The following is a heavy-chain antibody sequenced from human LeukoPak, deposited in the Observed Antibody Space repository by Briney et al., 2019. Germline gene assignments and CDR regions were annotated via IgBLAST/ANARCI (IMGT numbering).Heavy chain of an antibody. J-gene: IGHJ4*02. Sequence: ASETLSLTCTVSGGSIDSGGYYWSWIRQHPGKGLEWIGYIYYSGSTNYSPSLRSRVTMSVDTSKNQFSLKLSSMTAADTAVYYCARDMDDSSGYYILFDYWGQGTLVTVSS. CDR3: ARDMDDSSGYYILFDY. CDR2: IYYSGST. CDR1: GGSIDSGGYY. V-gene: IGHV4-31*03. D-gene: IGHD3-22*01.